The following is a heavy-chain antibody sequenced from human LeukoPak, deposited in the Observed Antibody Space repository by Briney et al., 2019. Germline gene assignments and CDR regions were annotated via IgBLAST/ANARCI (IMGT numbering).Heavy chain of an antibody. V-gene: IGHV3-21*01. D-gene: IGHD3-3*01. CDR1: GFTFSSYS. Sequence: PGGSLRLSCAASGFTFSSYSMNWVRQAPGKGLEWVSSISRSSSYIYYADSVKGRFTICRDNAKNSLYLQMNSLGAEDTAVYYCARGRITIFGVAPVAAFDIWGQGTMVTVSS. CDR3: ARGRITIFGVAPVAAFDI. J-gene: IGHJ3*02. CDR2: ISRSSSYI.